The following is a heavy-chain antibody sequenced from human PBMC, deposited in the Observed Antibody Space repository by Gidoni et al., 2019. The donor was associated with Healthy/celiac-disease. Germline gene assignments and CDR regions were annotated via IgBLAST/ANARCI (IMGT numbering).Heavy chain of an antibody. Sequence: QVQLQQWGAGLLKPSETLSLTCAVYGGSFSGYYWSWIRQPPGKGLEWIGEINHSGSTNYNPSLKSRVTISVDTSKNQFSLKLSSVTAADTAVYYCARRAPKVYYYYYGMDVWGQGTTVTVSS. CDR1: GGSFSGYY. CDR2: INHSGST. V-gene: IGHV4-34*01. J-gene: IGHJ6*02. CDR3: ARRAPKVYYYYYGMDV.